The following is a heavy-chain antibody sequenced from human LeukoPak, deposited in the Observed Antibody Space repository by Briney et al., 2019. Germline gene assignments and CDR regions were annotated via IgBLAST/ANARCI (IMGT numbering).Heavy chain of an antibody. Sequence: PSETLSLTCTVSGGSISSYYWSWIRQPPGKGLEWIGYIYYSGSTNYNPSLKSRVTISVDTSKNQFSLKLSSVTAAVTAVYYCARGFGELSHWGQGTLVTVSS. V-gene: IGHV4-59*01. J-gene: IGHJ4*02. CDR3: ARGFGELSH. CDR1: GGSISSYY. D-gene: IGHD3-16*02. CDR2: IYYSGST.